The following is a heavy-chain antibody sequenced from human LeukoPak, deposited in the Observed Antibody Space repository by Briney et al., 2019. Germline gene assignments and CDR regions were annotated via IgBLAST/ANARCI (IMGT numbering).Heavy chain of an antibody. Sequence: PGGSLRLSCAASGFTFSSYEVNWVRQAPGKGLEWVSYISSSGSTIYYADSVKGRFTISRDNAKNSLYLQMNSLRAEDTAVYYCARDFPLIGSSWYPLGSKGQFDYWGQRTLVTVSS. D-gene: IGHD6-13*01. V-gene: IGHV3-48*03. CDR1: GFTFSSYE. CDR2: ISSSGSTI. J-gene: IGHJ4*02. CDR3: ARDFPLIGSSWYPLGSKGQFDY.